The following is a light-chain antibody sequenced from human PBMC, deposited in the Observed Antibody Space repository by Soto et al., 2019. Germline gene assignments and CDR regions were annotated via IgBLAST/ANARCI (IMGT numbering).Light chain of an antibody. CDR2: GAS. CDR1: QSVIRK. V-gene: IGKV3-15*01. Sequence: EIVMTQSPATLSVSPGERATLSCRASQSVIRKLAWYQQTRGQAPRLLMYGASTRATGVPARFSGSGSGTEFTLTISSLQSEDFAVYHCQQYNDWPPWTFGQGTKVDIK. CDR3: QQYNDWPPWT. J-gene: IGKJ1*01.